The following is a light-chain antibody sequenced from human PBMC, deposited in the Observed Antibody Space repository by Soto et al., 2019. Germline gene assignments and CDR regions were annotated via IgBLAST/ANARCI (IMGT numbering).Light chain of an antibody. J-gene: IGKJ1*01. CDR3: LQHYVFPAVT. CDR2: GAS. V-gene: IGKV1-17*01. CDR1: QGIRND. Sequence: DIQMTQSPSSLSASVGDRVTFTCRASQGIRNDLGWYQQKAGKAPKRLIYGASSLESGVPSRFSDSGSGTEFTLTINSLQPEDSATYFCLQHYVFPAVTFGQGTKVEIK.